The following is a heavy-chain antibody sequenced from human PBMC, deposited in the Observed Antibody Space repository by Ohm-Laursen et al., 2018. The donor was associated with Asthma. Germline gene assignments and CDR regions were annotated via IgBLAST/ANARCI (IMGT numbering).Heavy chain of an antibody. CDR1: GLTFNSYW. J-gene: IGHJ4*02. D-gene: IGHD3-9*01. CDR3: ARLVRDIVTGKFLADFDN. CDR2: IKEDGSEE. V-gene: IGHV3-7*05. Sequence: GSLRLSCAASGLTFNSYWMTWVRQAPGKGPEWVAHIKEDGSEESYLASVKGRFTISRDNAENSLYLQMNSLRAEDTAVYYCARLVRDIVTGKFLADFDNWGQGTLVTVSS.